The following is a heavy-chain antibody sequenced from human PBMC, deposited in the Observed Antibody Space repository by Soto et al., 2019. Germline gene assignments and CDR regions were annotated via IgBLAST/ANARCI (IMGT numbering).Heavy chain of an antibody. V-gene: IGHV3-23*01. Sequence: EVQLLESGGGLVQPGGSLRLSCAASGFTFSSYAMSWVRQAPGKGLEWVSAISGSGGSTYYADSVKGRFTISRDNSKNALYLQMNSLRAEDTAVYYCAKGFLEDYYYYGMDVWGQGTTVTVSS. CDR3: AKGFLEDYYYYGMDV. CDR1: GFTFSSYA. D-gene: IGHD3-3*01. J-gene: IGHJ6*02. CDR2: ISGSGGST.